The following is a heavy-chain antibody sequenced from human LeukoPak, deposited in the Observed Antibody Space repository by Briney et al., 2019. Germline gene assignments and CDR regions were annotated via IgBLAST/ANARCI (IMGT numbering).Heavy chain of an antibody. CDR2: IYRSGST. J-gene: IGHJ4*02. D-gene: IGHD6-13*01. V-gene: IGHV4-38-2*02. CDR1: GYSITSGYF. Sequence: PSETLSLTCTVSGYSITSGYFWDWIRQPPGKGLEWVGTIYRSGSTFYNPPVKGRVTISRDTAKNEFSLKLRSVTAADTAVYYCAGGIAAAGTPFDYWGQGTLVTVSS. CDR3: AGGIAAAGTPFDY.